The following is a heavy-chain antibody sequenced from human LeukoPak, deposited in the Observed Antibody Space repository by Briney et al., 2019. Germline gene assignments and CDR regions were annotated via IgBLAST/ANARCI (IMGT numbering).Heavy chain of an antibody. CDR1: GFTFSSYA. CDR3: AKDLSGTMVRGVTAVDP. Sequence: PGGSLRLSCAASGFTFSSYAMSWVRQAPGKGLEWVSAISGSGGSTYYTDSVKGRFTISRDNSKNTLYLQMNSLRAEDTAVYYCAKDLSGTMVRGVTAVDPWGQGTLVTVSS. D-gene: IGHD3-10*01. J-gene: IGHJ5*02. CDR2: ISGSGGST. V-gene: IGHV3-23*01.